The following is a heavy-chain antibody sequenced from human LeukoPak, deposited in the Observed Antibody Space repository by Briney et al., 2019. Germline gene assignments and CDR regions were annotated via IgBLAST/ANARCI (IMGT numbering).Heavy chain of an antibody. CDR2: FDPEDGET. CDR1: GDTLTGLS. J-gene: IGHJ6*02. V-gene: IGHV1-24*01. Sequence: ASVKVSCKVSGDTLTGLSMHWVRQAPGKGLEWMGGFDPEDGETVYAQKFQGRVTMTEDTSTDTAYMELSSLRSEDTAVYYCATEKRYCSSTSCYTPYYYYYYGMDVWGQGTTVTVSS. D-gene: IGHD2-2*02. CDR3: ATEKRYCSSTSCYTPYYYYYYGMDV.